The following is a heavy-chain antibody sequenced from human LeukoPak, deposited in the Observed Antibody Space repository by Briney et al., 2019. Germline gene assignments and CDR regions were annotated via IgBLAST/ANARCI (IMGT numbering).Heavy chain of an antibody. CDR3: ARDSVGATFDY. D-gene: IGHD1-26*01. CDR2: IYYSGST. V-gene: IGHV4-59*01. Sequence: PSETLSLTCNVSGGPISSYYWSWIRQPPGKGLEWIGYIYYSGSTNYNPSLKSRVTISVDTSKNQFSLKLSSVTAADTAVYYCARDSVGATFDYWGQGTLVTVSS. J-gene: IGHJ4*02. CDR1: GGPISSYY.